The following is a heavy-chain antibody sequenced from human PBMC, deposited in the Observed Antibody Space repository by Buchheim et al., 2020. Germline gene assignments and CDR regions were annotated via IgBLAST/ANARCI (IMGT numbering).Heavy chain of an antibody. CDR2: IWYDGSNK. D-gene: IGHD3-22*01. J-gene: IGHJ5*02. CDR1: GFTFSSYG. CDR3: AREGYYYDSSDPVWFDP. V-gene: IGHV3-33*01. Sequence: QVQLVESGGGVVQPGRSLRLSCAASGFTFSSYGMRWVRQAPGKGLEWVAVIWYDGSNKYYADSVKGRFTISRDNSKNTLYLQMNSLRAEDTAVYYCAREGYYYDSSDPVWFDPWGQGTL.